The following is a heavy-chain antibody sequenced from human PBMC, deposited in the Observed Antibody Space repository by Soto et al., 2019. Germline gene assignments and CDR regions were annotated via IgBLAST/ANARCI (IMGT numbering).Heavy chain of an antibody. CDR2: MYSTGVT. Sequence: EVQVVESGGGLVQPGGSLRLSCAASGFIVNKFYISWVRQAPGKGLEWVSVMYSTGVTDSANSVKGRFCISRDNSKNTVYLQMNSLRTDDTAVYYCARYGDGYYGMDVWGQGTTVTVSS. V-gene: IGHV3-66*01. D-gene: IGHD4-17*01. CDR3: ARYGDGYYGMDV. J-gene: IGHJ6*02. CDR1: GFIVNKFY.